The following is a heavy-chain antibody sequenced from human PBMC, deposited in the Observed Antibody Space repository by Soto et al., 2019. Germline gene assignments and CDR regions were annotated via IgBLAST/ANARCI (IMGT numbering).Heavy chain of an antibody. CDR2: IYPGDSDT. D-gene: IGHD5-12*01. CDR3: ARPMVPSGYDPVEVFDY. J-gene: IGHJ4*02. V-gene: IGHV5-51*01. Sequence: PGESLKISCKGSGYSFTSYWIGWVRQMPGKGLEWMGIIYPGDSDTRYSPSFQGQVTISADKSISTAYLQWSSLKASDTAMYYCARPMVPSGYDPVEVFDYWGQGTLVTVSS. CDR1: GYSFTSYW.